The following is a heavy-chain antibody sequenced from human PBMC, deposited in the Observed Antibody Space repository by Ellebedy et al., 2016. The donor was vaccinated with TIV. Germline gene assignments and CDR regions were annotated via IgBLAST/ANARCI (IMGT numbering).Heavy chain of an antibody. Sequence: SETLSLXXAVYGESFSDYCWSCIRQPPGKGLEWIGEINHSGGTNYNPSLKSRVTISRDTSKNQFSLNLSSVTAADTAVYYCARGRLLGPDIYDSSGYYPFYFDRWGQGTLVTVSS. D-gene: IGHD3-22*01. CDR3: ARGRLLGPDIYDSSGYYPFYFDR. CDR1: GESFSDYC. CDR2: INHSGGT. V-gene: IGHV4-34*01. J-gene: IGHJ4*02.